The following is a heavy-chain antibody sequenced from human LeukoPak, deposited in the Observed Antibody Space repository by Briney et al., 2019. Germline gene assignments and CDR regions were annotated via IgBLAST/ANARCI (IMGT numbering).Heavy chain of an antibody. CDR1: GGTFSSYA. J-gene: IGHJ4*02. CDR2: IIPIFGTA. D-gene: IGHD3-22*01. V-gene: IGHV1-69*01. Sequence: ASVKVSFKASGGTFSSYAISWVRQAPGQGLEWMGGIIPIFGTANYAQKFQGRVTITADESTSTAYMELSSLRSEDTAVYYCARVIDYYDSSGYPWPNYFDYWGQGTLVTVSS. CDR3: ARVIDYYDSSGYPWPNYFDY.